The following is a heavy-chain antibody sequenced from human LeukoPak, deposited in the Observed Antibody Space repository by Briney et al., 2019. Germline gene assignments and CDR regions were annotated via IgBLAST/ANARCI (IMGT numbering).Heavy chain of an antibody. CDR1: GFTFSSYW. Sequence: PGGSLRLSCVASGFTFSSYWMSWVRQAPGKGLEWAADITQDGSGKYSIDSVKGRFTISRDNCKNSLYLQMYSLRTEDTAVYYCARDVRGSVTSYFYYYMDVWGKGTTVTVS. D-gene: IGHD5-18*01. V-gene: IGHV3-7*01. J-gene: IGHJ6*03. CDR2: ITQDGSGK. CDR3: ARDVRGSVTSYFYYYMDV.